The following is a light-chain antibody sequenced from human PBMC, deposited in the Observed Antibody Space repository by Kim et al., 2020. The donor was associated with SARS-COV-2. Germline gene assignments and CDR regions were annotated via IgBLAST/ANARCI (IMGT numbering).Light chain of an antibody. CDR3: GAWDDSLSGRGVV. Sequence: ATIRGTASGSNIVRNYLAYFQRGPGTGPDRHVYSNTLRPSGVRDRFSGSKSGGSASLAISGLRSEDEADCYCGAWDDSLSGRGVVFGGGTQLTVL. V-gene: IGLV1-47*02. CDR1: GSNIVRNY. CDR2: SNT. J-gene: IGLJ2*01.